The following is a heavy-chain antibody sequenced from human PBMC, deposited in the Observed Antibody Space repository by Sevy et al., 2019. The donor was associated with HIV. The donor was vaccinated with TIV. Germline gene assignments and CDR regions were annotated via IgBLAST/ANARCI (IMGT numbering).Heavy chain of an antibody. V-gene: IGHV3-30-3*01. D-gene: IGHD3-9*01. Sequence: GGSLRLSCAASGFTFSSYAMHWVRQAPGKGLEWVAVISYDGSNKYYADSVKGRFTISRDNSKNTLHLQMNSLRAEDTAVYYCARDLLSDILTGNTLLAYGMDVWGQGTTVTVSS. CDR1: GFTFSSYA. J-gene: IGHJ6*02. CDR2: ISYDGSNK. CDR3: ARDLLSDILTGNTLLAYGMDV.